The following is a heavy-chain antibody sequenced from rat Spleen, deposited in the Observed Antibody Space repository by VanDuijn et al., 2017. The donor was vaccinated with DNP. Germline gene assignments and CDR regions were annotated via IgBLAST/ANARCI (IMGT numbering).Heavy chain of an antibody. CDR2: IIYEGSST. CDR1: GFTFSDYY. V-gene: IGHV5-22*01. CDR3: ARHRYPLYYFDY. D-gene: IGHD1-4*01. Sequence: EVQLVESGGGSVQPGRSLRLSCAASGFTFSDYYMAWVRQAPKKGLEWVASIIYEGSSTYYGDSVKVRFTLSRDNAKSTLFLQMNSLRSEDTATYYCARHRYPLYYFDYWGQGVMVTVSS. J-gene: IGHJ2*01.